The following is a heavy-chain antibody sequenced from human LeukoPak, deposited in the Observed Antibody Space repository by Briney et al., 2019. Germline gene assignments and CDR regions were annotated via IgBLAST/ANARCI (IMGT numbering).Heavy chain of an antibody. CDR3: ARPLGDCSGGSCYSEMDV. V-gene: IGHV3-30*04. J-gene: IGHJ6*02. D-gene: IGHD2-15*01. CDR2: ISNDGSNK. CDR1: GFSFSYYA. Sequence: GGSLRLSCAASGFSFSYYAMNWVRQAPGKGLEWVALISNDGSNKYYADSVKGRFTVSRDKSKNTVSLQMSSLRAEDTAVYYCARPLGDCSGGSCYSEMDVWGQGTTVTVSS.